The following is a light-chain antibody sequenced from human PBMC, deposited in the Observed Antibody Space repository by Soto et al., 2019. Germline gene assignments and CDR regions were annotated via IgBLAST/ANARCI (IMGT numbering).Light chain of an antibody. J-gene: IGLJ3*02. CDR3: FSYTASDMWV. CDR1: SDDVGTYNL. Sequence: QSALTQPAFVSGSRGQSITISCTGTSDDVGTYNLVSWYQQHPGKAPKLMLYEGSKRPSGVSNRFSGSKSGNTASLTISGLQTEDEADYYCFSYTASDMWVFGGGTKLTVL. CDR2: EGS. V-gene: IGLV2-14*02.